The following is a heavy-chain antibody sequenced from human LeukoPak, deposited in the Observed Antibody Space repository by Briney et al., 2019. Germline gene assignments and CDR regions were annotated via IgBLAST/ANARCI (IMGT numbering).Heavy chain of an antibody. CDR1: GYTFTSYD. CDR2: TNPNSGNA. CDR3: ARGHSSACDSCDT. J-gene: IGHJ5*02. D-gene: IGHD3-22*01. Sequence: ASVKVSCKASGYTFTSYDINWVRQAAGQGLEWMGWTNPNSGNAAYAQKFQGRVTMTSNTSRTTAYMELSSLRSEDTAVYYCARGHSSACDSCDTWGQGTLVTVSS. V-gene: IGHV1-8*01.